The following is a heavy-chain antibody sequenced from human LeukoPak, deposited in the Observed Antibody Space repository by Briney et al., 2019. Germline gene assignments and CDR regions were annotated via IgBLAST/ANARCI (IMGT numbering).Heavy chain of an antibody. CDR1: GFTFSSYG. D-gene: IGHD2-2*01. V-gene: IGHV3-30*03. CDR2: ISYDGNDK. Sequence: PGRSLRLSCAASGFTFSSYGMHWVRQAPGKGLEWVAVISYDGNDKYYTDSVKGRFTISRDNSKNTLFLQVNSLRAEDTAVYYCATDLGPQVLWDPFDYWGHGTLVTVSS. CDR3: ATDLGPQVLWDPFDY. J-gene: IGHJ4*01.